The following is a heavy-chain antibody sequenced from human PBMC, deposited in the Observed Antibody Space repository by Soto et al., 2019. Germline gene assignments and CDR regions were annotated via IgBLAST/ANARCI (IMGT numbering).Heavy chain of an antibody. V-gene: IGHV3-30*18. CDR3: AKDRGGRVGDYYHDMDD. CDR2: ISYDGCNK. D-gene: IGHD3-16*01. J-gene: IGHJ6*02. Sequence: QVQLVESGGGVVQPGRSLRLSYAASGFTFSSYGMHWVRQAPGKGLEWVAVISYDGCNKYYADSVKGRFTISRDNSKNTLYLQMNSLRAEDTAVYYCAKDRGGRVGDYYHDMDDWGQGTTVTVSS. CDR1: GFTFSSYG.